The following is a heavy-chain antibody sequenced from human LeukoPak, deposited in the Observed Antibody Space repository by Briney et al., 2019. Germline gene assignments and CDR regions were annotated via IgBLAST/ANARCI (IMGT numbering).Heavy chain of an antibody. Sequence: GGGLRLCCGTPGFTFSSYAMSWVRQAPGKGLEWVSAISGSGGSTYYADPVQGRFTIYRDNSKNTLYLQMNSLRGEDTAVYYCAKGYYFDYWGQGTLVTVSS. J-gene: IGHJ4*02. CDR2: ISGSGGST. CDR3: AKGYYFDY. V-gene: IGHV3-23*01. CDR1: GFTFSSYA.